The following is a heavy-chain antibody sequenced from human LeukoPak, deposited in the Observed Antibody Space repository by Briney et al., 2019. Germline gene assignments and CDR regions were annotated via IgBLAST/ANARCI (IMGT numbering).Heavy chain of an antibody. V-gene: IGHV4-59*08. D-gene: IGHD5-18*01. CDR2: IYYSGST. CDR3: ARQGRRVQLWSRTNWFDP. Sequence: SETLSLTCTVSGXSISSYYGSWIRQPPGKGLEWIVYIYYSGSTNYNPSLKSRVTISVDTSKNQFSLKLSSVTAADTTVYYCARQGRRVQLWSRTNWFDPWGQGTLVTVSS. J-gene: IGHJ5*02. CDR1: GXSISSYY.